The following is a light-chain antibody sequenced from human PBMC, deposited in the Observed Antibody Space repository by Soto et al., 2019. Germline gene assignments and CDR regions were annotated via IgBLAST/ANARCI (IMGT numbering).Light chain of an antibody. CDR1: SSDVGGYNY. V-gene: IGLV2-14*01. CDR2: DVT. J-gene: IGLJ3*02. CDR3: SSYTSSSTPLV. Sequence: QSALTQPASVSGSPGQSITISCTGTSSDVGGYNYVSWYQQHPGKAPKLMIYDVTNRPSGVSNRFSGSKSGNTASLTISGLQAEDEAEYSCSSYTSSSTPLVFGGGTKLTVL.